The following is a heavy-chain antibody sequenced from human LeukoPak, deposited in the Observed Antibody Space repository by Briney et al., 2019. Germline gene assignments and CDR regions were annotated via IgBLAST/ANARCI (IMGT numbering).Heavy chain of an antibody. J-gene: IGHJ3*02. V-gene: IGHV4-59*01. CDR2: IYYSGST. D-gene: IGHD2-21*02. Sequence: SETLSLTCTVSGGSISIYYWSWIRQPPGKGLEWIGYIYYSGSTNYNPSLKSRVTISVDTSKNQFSLKLSSVTAADTAVYYCARGQSYCGGDCYSYAFDIWGQGTMVTVSS. CDR1: GGSISIYY. CDR3: ARGQSYCGGDCYSYAFDI.